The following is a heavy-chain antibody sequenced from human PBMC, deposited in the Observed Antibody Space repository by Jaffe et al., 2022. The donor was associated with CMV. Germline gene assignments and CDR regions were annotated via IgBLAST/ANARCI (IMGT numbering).Heavy chain of an antibody. D-gene: IGHD3-3*01. Sequence: EVQLLESGGGLVQPGGSLRLSCAASGFTFSSYAMSWVRQAPGKGLEWVSAISGSGGSTYYADSVKGRFTISRDNSKNTLYLQMNSLRAEDTAVYYCAKDFSGLGGFWSGYPGYWGQGTLVTVSS. CDR2: ISGSGGST. CDR1: GFTFSSYA. CDR3: AKDFSGLGGFWSGYPGY. V-gene: IGHV3-23*01. J-gene: IGHJ4*02.